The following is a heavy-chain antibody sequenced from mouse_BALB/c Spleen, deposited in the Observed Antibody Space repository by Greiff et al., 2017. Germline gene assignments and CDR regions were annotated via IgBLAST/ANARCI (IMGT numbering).Heavy chain of an antibody. V-gene: IGHV1-69*02. CDR1: GYTFTSYW. D-gene: IGHD1-1*01. CDR3: TREVTTVVAHFDY. Sequence: VQLQQPGAELVRPGASVKLSCKASGYTFTSYWINWVKQRPGQGLEWIGNIYPSDSYTNYNQKFKDKATLTVDKSSSTAYMQLSSPTSEDSAVYYCTREVTTVVAHFDYWGQGTTLTVSS. J-gene: IGHJ2*01. CDR2: IYPSDSYT.